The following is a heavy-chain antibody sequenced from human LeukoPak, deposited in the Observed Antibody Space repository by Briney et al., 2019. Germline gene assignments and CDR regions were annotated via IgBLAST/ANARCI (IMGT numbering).Heavy chain of an antibody. V-gene: IGHV3-7*01. CDR1: GFTFNRCW. Sequence: GGSLRLSCVVSGFTFNRCWMNWVRQAPGKGLEWVAHINPDGRDTYYVDSVKGRFTISRDNAQNSMYLQMNSLRAEDTAVYYCAKDSNYYGSGSYYNGNWFDPWGQGTLVTVSS. CDR2: INPDGRDT. J-gene: IGHJ5*02. CDR3: AKDSNYYGSGSYYNGNWFDP. D-gene: IGHD3-10*01.